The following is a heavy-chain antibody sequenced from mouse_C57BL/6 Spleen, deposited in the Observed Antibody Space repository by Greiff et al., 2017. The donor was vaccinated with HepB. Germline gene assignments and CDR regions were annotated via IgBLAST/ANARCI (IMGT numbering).Heavy chain of an antibody. CDR3: ASYYGSSYVGFAY. CDR1: GFTFSSYA. V-gene: IGHV5-4*03. Sequence: EVMLVESGGGLVKPGGSLKLSCAASGFTFSSYAMSWVRQTPEKRLEWVATISDGGSYTYYPDNVKGRCTITRDNAKNNLYLQMSHLKSEDTAMYYCASYYGSSYVGFAYWGQGTLVTVSA. D-gene: IGHD1-1*01. J-gene: IGHJ3*01. CDR2: ISDGGSYT.